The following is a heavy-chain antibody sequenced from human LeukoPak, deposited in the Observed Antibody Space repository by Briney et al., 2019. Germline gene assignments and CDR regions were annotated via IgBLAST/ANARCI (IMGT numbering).Heavy chain of an antibody. CDR2: IYHSGST. CDR3: ARDIWSGYQYYFDY. D-gene: IGHD3-3*01. CDR1: GGSISSGAYY. J-gene: IGHJ4*02. Sequence: PSQTLSLTCTVSGGSISSGAYYWSWIRQPPGKGLEWIGNIYHSGSTYYNPSLKSRATISVDTSKNQFSLKLSSVTAADTAMYYCARDIWSGYQYYFDYWGQGTLVTVSS. V-gene: IGHV4-30-4*01.